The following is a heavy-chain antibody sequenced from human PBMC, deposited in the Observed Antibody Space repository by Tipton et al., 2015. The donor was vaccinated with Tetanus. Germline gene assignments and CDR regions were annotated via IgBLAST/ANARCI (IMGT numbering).Heavy chain of an antibody. CDR1: RGPISSYY. D-gene: IGHD3-22*01. CDR2: ISNGNT. J-gene: IGHJ4*02. CDR3: ARAVRFYHDSSTYYQYYFDS. V-gene: IGHV4-4*07. Sequence: GLVKPSETLSLTCTVSRGPISSYYWTWIRQPAGKGLEWIGHISNGNTAYSTSLKSRVTLSVDLSKNQFSLQLRAVTAADTAVYYCARAVRFYHDSSTYYQYYFDSWGQGTLVTVSS.